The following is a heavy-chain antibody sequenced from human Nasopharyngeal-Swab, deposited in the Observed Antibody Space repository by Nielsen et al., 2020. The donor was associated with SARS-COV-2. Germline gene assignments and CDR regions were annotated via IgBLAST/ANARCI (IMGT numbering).Heavy chain of an antibody. CDR2: ISGSGDNT. Sequence: GGSLRLSCAASGFTFTSYAINWVRQAPGKGLEWVSGISGSGDNTYYADSVRGRFIISRDTSRNTLYLQMNSLRAEDTALYYCAKDSGAGLCSAGTCFPTNHWGRGTLVTVSS. CDR3: AKDSGAGLCSAGTCFPTNH. CDR1: GFTFTSYA. V-gene: IGHV3-23*01. D-gene: IGHD2-15*01. J-gene: IGHJ5*02.